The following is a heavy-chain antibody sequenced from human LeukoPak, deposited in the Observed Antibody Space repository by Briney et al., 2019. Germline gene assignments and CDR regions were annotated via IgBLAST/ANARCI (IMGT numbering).Heavy chain of an antibody. V-gene: IGHV3-23*01. CDR3: AKVQEMDTILPPFHY. Sequence: GGSLRLSCAASGLTFSSYGMHWVRQAPGKGLEWVSAISGSGGNTFYADSVKGRFTISRDNSKNTLYLQVNSLRAADTAIYYCAKVQEMDTILPPFHYWGQGTLVTVSS. D-gene: IGHD5-24*01. J-gene: IGHJ4*02. CDR2: ISGSGGNT. CDR1: GLTFSSYG.